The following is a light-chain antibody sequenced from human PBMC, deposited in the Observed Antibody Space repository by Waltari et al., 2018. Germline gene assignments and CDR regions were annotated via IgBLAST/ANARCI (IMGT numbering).Light chain of an antibody. CDR1: QSVRSY. J-gene: IGKJ4*01. CDR2: DAS. CDR3: QQRSNWLT. V-gene: IGKV3-11*01. Sequence: EIVSTQSPATLSLSPGERATLSCRASQSVRSYLAWYQQKPGQAPRLLIYDASNRATGIPARFSGSGSGTDFTLTISSLEPEDFAVYYCQQRSNWLTFGGGTKEEIK.